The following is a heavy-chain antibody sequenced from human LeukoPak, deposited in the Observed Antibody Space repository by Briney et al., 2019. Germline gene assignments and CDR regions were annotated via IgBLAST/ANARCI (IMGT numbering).Heavy chain of an antibody. J-gene: IGHJ5*02. Sequence: AGGSLRLSCAASGFTFSSYWVSWVRQAPGKGLEWVSVIYTGGSTYYADSVKGRFTISRDDSKNTLFLQMNSLRAEDTAVYYCARDARHSAAWFDPWGQGTLVTVSS. V-gene: IGHV3-66*01. CDR1: GFTFSSYW. CDR2: IYTGGST. CDR3: ARDARHSAAWFDP. D-gene: IGHD6-6*01.